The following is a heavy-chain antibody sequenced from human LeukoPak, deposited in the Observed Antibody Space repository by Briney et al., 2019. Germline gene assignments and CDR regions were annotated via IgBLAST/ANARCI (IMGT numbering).Heavy chain of an antibody. Sequence: GGSLRLSCAASGFTFSSYAMSWVRQAPGEGLEWVSAIGDSGGSTYYADFVRGRFTISRDNSKNTLYLQMNSLRAEDTAIYYCAKTGLKVPRSYFDYWGQGALVTVSS. J-gene: IGHJ4*02. CDR2: IGDSGGST. CDR1: GFTFSSYA. CDR3: AKTGLKVPRSYFDY. V-gene: IGHV3-23*01. D-gene: IGHD3-10*01.